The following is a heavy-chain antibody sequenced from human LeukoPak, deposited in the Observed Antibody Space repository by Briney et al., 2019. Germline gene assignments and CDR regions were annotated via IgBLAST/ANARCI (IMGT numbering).Heavy chain of an antibody. Sequence: GGSLRLSCAASGFTFSSYAMHWVRQAPGKGLEWVAVISHEGSAKYYADSVKGRLTISRDNSKNMFYLQMNSLRAEDTAVYYCARDLQDLWFGELLPSPSYYFDYWGQGTLVTVSS. J-gene: IGHJ4*02. CDR1: GFTFSSYA. V-gene: IGHV3-30*04. CDR3: ARDLQDLWFGELLPSPSYYFDY. D-gene: IGHD3-10*01. CDR2: ISHEGSAK.